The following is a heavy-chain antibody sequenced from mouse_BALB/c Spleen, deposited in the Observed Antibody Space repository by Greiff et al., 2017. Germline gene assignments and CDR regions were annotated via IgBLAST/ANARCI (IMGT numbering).Heavy chain of an antibody. Sequence: EVQLVESGGGLVKPGGSLKLSCAASGFAFSSYDMSWVRQTPEKRLEWVAYISSGGGSTYYPDTVKGRFTISRDNAKNTLYLQMSSLKSEDTAMYYCARPYVDYAMDYWGQGTSVTVSS. J-gene: IGHJ4*01. CDR1: GFAFSSYD. CDR3: ARPYVDYAMDY. CDR2: ISSGGGST. D-gene: IGHD2-14*01. V-gene: IGHV5-12-1*01.